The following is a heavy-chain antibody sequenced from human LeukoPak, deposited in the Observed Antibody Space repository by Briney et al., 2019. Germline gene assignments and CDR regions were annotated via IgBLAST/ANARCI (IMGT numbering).Heavy chain of an antibody. CDR1: GGSISSYY. D-gene: IGHD6-19*01. Sequence: SETLSLTCTVSGGSISSYYWSWIRQPPGKGLEWMGYIYYSGSTNYNPSLKSRVTISVDTSKNQFSLKLSSVTAADTAVYYCARVLPYSSGWSFDYWGQGTLVTVSS. CDR2: IYYSGST. CDR3: ARVLPYSSGWSFDY. V-gene: IGHV4-59*01. J-gene: IGHJ4*02.